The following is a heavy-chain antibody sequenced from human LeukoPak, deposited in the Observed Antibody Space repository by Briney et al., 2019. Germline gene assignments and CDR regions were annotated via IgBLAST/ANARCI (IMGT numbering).Heavy chain of an antibody. D-gene: IGHD3-10*01. CDR2: IYSGGST. Sequence: GGSLKLSCAASGFTVSSNYMSWVRQAPGKGLEWVSVIYSGGSTYYADSVKGRFTISRVNSKNTLYLQMNSLRAEDTAVYYCARDWGFGELLGYWGQGTLVTVSS. CDR1: GFTVSSNY. V-gene: IGHV3-53*01. CDR3: ARDWGFGELLGY. J-gene: IGHJ4*02.